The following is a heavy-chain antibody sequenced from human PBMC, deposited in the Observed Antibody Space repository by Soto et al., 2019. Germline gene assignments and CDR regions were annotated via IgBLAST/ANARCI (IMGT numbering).Heavy chain of an antibody. D-gene: IGHD6-6*01. V-gene: IGHV5-51*01. J-gene: IGHJ6*02. CDR2: IYPGDSDT. CDR1: GYSFASYW. CDR3: ARTRSFTLGFYYDGMDV. Sequence: GESLKISCQGSGYSFASYWIGWVRQMPGKDLEWMGIIYPGDSDTRYSPSFQGQVTIPADKSLRTAYLQWTSLKASDTALYYCARTRSFTLGFYYDGMDVWGQGTPVTVSS.